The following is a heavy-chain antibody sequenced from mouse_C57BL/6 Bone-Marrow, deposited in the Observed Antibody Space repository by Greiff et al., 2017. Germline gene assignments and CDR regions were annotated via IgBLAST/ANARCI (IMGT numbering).Heavy chain of an antibody. D-gene: IGHD1-1*01. V-gene: IGHV5-16*01. CDR1: GFTFSDYY. CDR3: ARDRRGLLRDYAMDY. J-gene: IGHJ4*01. CDR2: INYDGSST. Sequence: EVKLMESEGGLVQPGSSMKLSCTASGFTFSDYYMAWVRQVPEKGLEWVANINYDGSSTYYLDSLKSRFIISRDNAKNILYLQMSSLKSEDTATYYCARDRRGLLRDYAMDYWGQGTSVTVSS.